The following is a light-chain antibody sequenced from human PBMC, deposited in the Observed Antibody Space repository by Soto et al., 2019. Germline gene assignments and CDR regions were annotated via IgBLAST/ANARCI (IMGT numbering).Light chain of an antibody. CDR3: QQRSNLVS. Sequence: EILLTQSPATLSLSPGERATLSCRASQSVLTXLGWYQQKPGQAPRLLIYDSSNRAAGIPDRXSGSGSGTDFTLTISSLEPXXFAFYYCQQRSNLVSFGXGTXLDIK. V-gene: IGKV3-11*01. CDR2: DSS. CDR1: QSVLTX. J-gene: IGKJ5*01.